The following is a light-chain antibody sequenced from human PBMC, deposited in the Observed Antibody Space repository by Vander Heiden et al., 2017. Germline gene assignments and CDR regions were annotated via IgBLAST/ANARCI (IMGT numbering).Light chain of an antibody. Sequence: DIPVTQSPSILSASVGDRVTITCRASQSISSWLAWYQQKPGKAPKLLIYKASTLQSGVTSRFSGSGSGTEFTLTISSLQPDDFAAYYCLQYERYSYTFGQGTKLDI. J-gene: IGKJ2*01. CDR3: LQYERYSYT. CDR1: QSISSW. CDR2: KAS. V-gene: IGKV1-5*03.